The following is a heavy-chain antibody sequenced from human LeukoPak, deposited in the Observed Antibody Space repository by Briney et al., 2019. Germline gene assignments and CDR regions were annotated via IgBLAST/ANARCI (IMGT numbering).Heavy chain of an antibody. CDR1: GDSFNGYH. CDR2: VDHSGST. J-gene: IGHJ1*01. CDR3: ARDGGYCSGGSCYSFFQH. Sequence: SETLSLTCAVYGDSFNGYHWSWVRQSPGMGLEWIGEVDHSGSTKYNPSLKSRVTISADASKNQFSLRLRSVTAADTAVYYCARDGGYCSGGSCYSFFQHWGRGNLVTVSS. D-gene: IGHD2-15*01. V-gene: IGHV4-34*01.